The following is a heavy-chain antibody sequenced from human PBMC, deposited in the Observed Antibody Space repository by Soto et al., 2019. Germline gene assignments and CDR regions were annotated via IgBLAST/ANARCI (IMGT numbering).Heavy chain of an antibody. Sequence: PSETLSLTCTVSGGSISSSSYYWGWIRQPPGKGLEWIGSIYYSGSIYYNPSLKSRVTISVDTSKNQFSLKLSSVTAADTAVYYCARLGRPYYFDYWGQGTLVTVSS. CDR3: ARLGRPYYFDY. CDR1: GGSISSSSYY. CDR2: IYYSGSI. D-gene: IGHD6-13*01. J-gene: IGHJ4*02. V-gene: IGHV4-39*01.